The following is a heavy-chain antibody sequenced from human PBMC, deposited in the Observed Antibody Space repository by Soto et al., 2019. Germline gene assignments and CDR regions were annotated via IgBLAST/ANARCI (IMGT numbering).Heavy chain of an antibody. CDR2: IIPIFGTA. J-gene: IGHJ6*02. D-gene: IGHD3-22*01. Sequence: SVKVSCKASGGTFSSYAISWVRQAPGQGLEWMGGIIPIFGTANYAQKFQGRVTITADESTSTAYLQWSSLKASDTAMYYCARELYDNGPSGLDVWGQGTTVTVSS. V-gene: IGHV1-69*13. CDR1: GGTFSSYA. CDR3: ARELYDNGPSGLDV.